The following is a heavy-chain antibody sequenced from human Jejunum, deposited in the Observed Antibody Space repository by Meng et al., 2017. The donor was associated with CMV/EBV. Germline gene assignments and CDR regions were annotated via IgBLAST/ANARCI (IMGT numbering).Heavy chain of an antibody. CDR3: ARSTCTRTNCYAWLDP. J-gene: IGHJ5*02. Sequence: TFRSYDINWVRQATGQGREWMGWINPNKGNTGYAQKFQGRVTMTRDTSINTAYMELSSLRSDDTAVYYCARSTCTRTNCYAWLDPWGQGTLVTVSS. CDR1: TFRSYD. D-gene: IGHD2-2*01. CDR2: INPNKGNT. V-gene: IGHV1-8*01.